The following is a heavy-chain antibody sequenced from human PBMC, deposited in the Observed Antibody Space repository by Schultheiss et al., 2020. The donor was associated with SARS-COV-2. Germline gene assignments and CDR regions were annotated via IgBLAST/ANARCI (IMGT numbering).Heavy chain of an antibody. CDR3: AKESPGIAAAGKSGGRLRNWFDP. CDR2: ISWNSGSI. V-gene: IGHV3-9*01. CDR1: GFTFSSYA. Sequence: GGSLRLSCAASGFTFSSYAMHWVRQAPGKGLEWVSGISWNSGSIGYADSVKGRFTISRDNAKNSLYLQMNSLRAEDTALYYCAKESPGIAAAGKSGGRLRNWFDPWGQGTLVTVSS. D-gene: IGHD6-13*01. J-gene: IGHJ5*02.